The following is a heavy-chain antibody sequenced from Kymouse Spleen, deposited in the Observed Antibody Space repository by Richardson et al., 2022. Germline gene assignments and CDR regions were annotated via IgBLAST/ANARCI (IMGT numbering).Heavy chain of an antibody. D-gene: IGHD3-9*01. CDR1: GFTFSSYG. J-gene: IGHJ6*02. V-gene: IGHV3-33*01. CDR3: ARGERYFDWLLEVYYYYYGMDV. CDR2: IWYDGSNK. Sequence: QVQLVESGGGVVQPGRSLRLSCAASGFTFSSYGMHWVRQAPGKGLEWVAVIWYDGSNKYYADSVKGRFTISRDNSKNTLYLQMNSLRAEDTAVYYCARGERYFDWLLEVYYYYYGMDVWGQGTTVTVSS.